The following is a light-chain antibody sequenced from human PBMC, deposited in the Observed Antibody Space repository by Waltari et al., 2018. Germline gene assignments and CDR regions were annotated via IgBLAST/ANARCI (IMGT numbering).Light chain of an antibody. CDR1: NLGSRN. Sequence: SFDLTQPLSVSVALGQTARLTCGGDNLGSRNVHWYQQKPGQAPILVIYRDNNRPSGIPERFPGSNSGNTATLSISRAQAGDEADYFCQVWDSSSNAVFGGGTKLTVL. CDR2: RDN. J-gene: IGLJ2*01. CDR3: QVWDSSSNAV. V-gene: IGLV3-9*01.